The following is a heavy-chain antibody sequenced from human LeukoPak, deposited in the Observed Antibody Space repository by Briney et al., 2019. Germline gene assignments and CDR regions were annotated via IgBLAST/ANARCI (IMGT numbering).Heavy chain of an antibody. Sequence: GGSLRLSCAASGFTVSNNYMSWVRQTPGKGLEWVSVIYVGGSAYYADSVKGRFTISGDSSKNTLYLQMNSLRAEDTAVYYCARPKIDGTHFDYWGQGTLVTVSS. D-gene: IGHD3-9*01. J-gene: IGHJ4*02. V-gene: IGHV3-53*01. CDR3: ARPKIDGTHFDY. CDR2: IYVGGSA. CDR1: GFTVSNNY.